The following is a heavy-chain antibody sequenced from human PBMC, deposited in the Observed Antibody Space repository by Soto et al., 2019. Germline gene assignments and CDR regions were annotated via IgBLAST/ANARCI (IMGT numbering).Heavy chain of an antibody. CDR1: GYSVSSGYY. Sequence: SETLSLTCAVSGYSVSSGYYWGWLRQPPGKGLEWIGSIYHSGSTYYNPSLKSRVTISVDTSKNQFSLKLSSVTAADTAVYYCARRGAAAGRGALDYWGQGTLVTSPQ. D-gene: IGHD6-13*01. CDR3: ARRGAAAGRGALDY. V-gene: IGHV4-38-2*01. J-gene: IGHJ4*02. CDR2: IYHSGST.